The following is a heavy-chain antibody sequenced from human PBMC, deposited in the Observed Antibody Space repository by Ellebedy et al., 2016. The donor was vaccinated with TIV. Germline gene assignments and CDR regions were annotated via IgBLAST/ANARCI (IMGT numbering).Heavy chain of an antibody. Sequence: GESLKISCGVSGFNVSNNYMSWVRQAPGKGLECVSVIYSGGSTHYANSVKGRFTISRDNSKNTVDLQMNSLRAEDTAVYYCARVDYNVGTDYWGQGTLVTVSS. V-gene: IGHV3-53*01. J-gene: IGHJ4*02. D-gene: IGHD4-11*01. CDR2: IYSGGST. CDR1: GFNVSNNY. CDR3: ARVDYNVGTDY.